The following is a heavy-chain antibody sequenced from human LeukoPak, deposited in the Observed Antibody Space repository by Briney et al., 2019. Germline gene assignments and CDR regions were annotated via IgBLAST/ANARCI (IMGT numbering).Heavy chain of an antibody. V-gene: IGHV1-69*04. CDR2: IIPILRIA. J-gene: IGHJ6*02. CDR3: ARVGMVRGVILYGMDV. D-gene: IGHD3-10*01. Sequence: ASVKVSCKASGGTFSSYAISWVRQAPGQGLEWMGRIIPILRIANYAQKFQGRVTITADKSTSTAYMELSSLRSEDTAVYYCARVGMVRGVILYGMDVWGQGTTVTVSS. CDR1: GGTFSSYA.